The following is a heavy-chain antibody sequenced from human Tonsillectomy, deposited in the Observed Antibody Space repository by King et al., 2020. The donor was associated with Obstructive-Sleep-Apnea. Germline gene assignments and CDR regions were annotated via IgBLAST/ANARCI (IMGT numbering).Heavy chain of an antibody. CDR2: ISSSSSTI. CDR1: GFTFSSYS. D-gene: IGHD3-16*02. CDR3: ASVSMGDYDYVWGSYREGVDY. Sequence: VQLVESGGGLVQPGGSLRLSCAASGFTFSSYSMNWVRQAPGKGLEWGSYISSSSSTIYYADSVKGRFTISRDNAKNSLYRQMNSLRAEDTAVYYCASVSMGDYDYVWGSYREGVDYWGQGTLVTVSS. V-gene: IGHV3-48*01. J-gene: IGHJ4*02.